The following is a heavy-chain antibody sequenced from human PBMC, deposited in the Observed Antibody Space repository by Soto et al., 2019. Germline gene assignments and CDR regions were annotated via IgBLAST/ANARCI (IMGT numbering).Heavy chain of an antibody. CDR3: ARPAGGPGTYYFDY. J-gene: IGHJ4*02. D-gene: IGHD1-1*01. V-gene: IGHV1-46*01. Sequence: ASVKVSCKASGYTFTSYYMHWVRQAPGQGLEWMGIINPSGGSTSYAQKFQGRVTMTRDTSTSTVYMELRSLRSEDTAVCFCARPAGGPGTYYFDYWGQGTLVTVSS. CDR2: INPSGGST. CDR1: GYTFTSYY.